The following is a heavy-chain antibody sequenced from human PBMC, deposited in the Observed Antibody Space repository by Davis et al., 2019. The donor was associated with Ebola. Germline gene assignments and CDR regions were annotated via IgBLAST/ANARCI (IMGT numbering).Heavy chain of an antibody. V-gene: IGHV1-18*01. J-gene: IGHJ4*02. D-gene: IGHD5-18*01. CDR1: GYTFTSHG. CDR2: ISAYNGNT. CDR3: ARSGGGYSYGRIDY. Sequence: ASVKVSCKASGYTFTSHGISWVRQPPGQGLEWMGWISAYNGNTNYAQKLQGRVTMTTDTSTSTAYMELRSLRSDDTAVYYCARSGGGYSYGRIDYWGQGTLVTVSS.